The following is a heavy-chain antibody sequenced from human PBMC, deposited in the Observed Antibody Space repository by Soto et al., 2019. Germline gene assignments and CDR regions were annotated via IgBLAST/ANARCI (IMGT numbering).Heavy chain of an antibody. J-gene: IGHJ4*02. CDR2: INSDGSYT. D-gene: IGHD2-2*01. CDR3: ARSLSTSPDY. V-gene: IGHV3-74*01. CDR1: GFTFSSYW. Sequence: GGSLRLSCAASGFTFSSYWMHWVRQAPGKGLVWVSRINSDGSYTGYADSVKGRFTISRDNAKNTLYLQMNILRVEDTAVYYCARSLSTSPDYWGQGTLVTVSS.